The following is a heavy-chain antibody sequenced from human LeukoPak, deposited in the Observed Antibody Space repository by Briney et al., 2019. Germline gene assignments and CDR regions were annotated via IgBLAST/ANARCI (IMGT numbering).Heavy chain of an antibody. J-gene: IGHJ4*02. D-gene: IGHD3-22*01. Sequence: GGSLRLSCAPSEFSVGSNYMTWVRQAPGKGLEWVSLIYSGGSTYYADSVKGRFTISRDNSKNTLYLQMNSLRADDTAVYYCARGQFRLSDYDSSAFDYWGQGTLVTVSS. CDR1: EFSVGSNY. CDR3: ARGQFRLSDYDSSAFDY. V-gene: IGHV3-66*02. CDR2: IYSGGST.